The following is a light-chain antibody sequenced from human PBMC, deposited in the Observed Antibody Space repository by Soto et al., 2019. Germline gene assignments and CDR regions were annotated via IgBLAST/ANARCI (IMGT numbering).Light chain of an antibody. J-gene: IGKJ2*01. CDR2: GAS. CDR1: QSGSNH. V-gene: IGKV3-15*01. Sequence: EIVMTQSPVTLSAPPGERATLSCRASQSGSNHLAWYQQKPCQAPRLLIYGASTRATGIPARFSGSGSGTEFTLTISSLQSEDFAVYYCQQYNNWPPRTVGQGTKLEIK. CDR3: QQYNNWPPRT.